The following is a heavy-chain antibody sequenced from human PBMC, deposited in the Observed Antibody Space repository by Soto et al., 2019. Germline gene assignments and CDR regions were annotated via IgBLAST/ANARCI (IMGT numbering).Heavy chain of an antibody. V-gene: IGHV4-34*09. CDR2: INHSGST. CDR3: ARSPHIQLWSYPSDY. Sequence: SETLSLTCAVYGGSFSGYYWNWIRQPPGKGLEWIGEINHSGSTNYNPSLKSRVTISVDTSKNQFSLKLSSVTAADTAVYYCARSPHIQLWSYPSDYWGQGTLVTVSS. J-gene: IGHJ4*02. D-gene: IGHD5-18*01. CDR1: GGSFSGYY.